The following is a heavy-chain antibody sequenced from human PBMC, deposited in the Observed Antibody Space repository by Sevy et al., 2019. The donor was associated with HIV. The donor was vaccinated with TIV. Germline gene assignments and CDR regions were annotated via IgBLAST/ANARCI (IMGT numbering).Heavy chain of an antibody. Sequence: ASVKVSCKVSGYTLSELSIHWVRQAPGKGPEWMGGFDPKVGEISYEQKFQGRVTMTEDTSTDTAYMDLSSLRSDDTAVYYCAADSRPLYYDFWSGTTAFDIWGQGTMVTVSS. V-gene: IGHV1-24*01. J-gene: IGHJ3*02. D-gene: IGHD3-3*01. CDR2: FDPKVGEI. CDR3: AADSRPLYYDFWSGTTAFDI. CDR1: GYTLSELS.